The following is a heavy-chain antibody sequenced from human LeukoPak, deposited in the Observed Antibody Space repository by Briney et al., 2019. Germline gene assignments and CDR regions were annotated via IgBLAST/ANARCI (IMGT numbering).Heavy chain of an antibody. J-gene: IGHJ5*02. CDR1: GYTFTSYY. Sequence: GASVKVSCKASGYTFTSYYMHWVRQATGQGLEWMGWMNPNSGNTGYAQKFQGRVTMTRNTSISTAYMELSSLRSEDTAVYYCARVTPLSQRFVVVPAVDPWGQGTLVTVSS. CDR3: ARVTPLSQRFVVVPAVDP. CDR2: MNPNSGNT. D-gene: IGHD2-2*01. V-gene: IGHV1-8*02.